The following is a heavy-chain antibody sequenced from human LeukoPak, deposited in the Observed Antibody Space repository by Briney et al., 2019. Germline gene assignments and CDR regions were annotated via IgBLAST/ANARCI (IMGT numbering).Heavy chain of an antibody. CDR1: GGSISSYY. Sequence: SETLSLTCTVSGGSISSYYXSWIRQPXXXXXEWIXYLYYSGSTNYNPSLKSRVTISVDTSKNQFSLKLSSVTAADTAVYYCARTTGFLRFLEWGRHDYWGQGTLVTVSS. CDR3: ARTTGFLRFLEWGRHDY. CDR2: LYYSGST. V-gene: IGHV4-59*08. D-gene: IGHD3-3*01. J-gene: IGHJ4*02.